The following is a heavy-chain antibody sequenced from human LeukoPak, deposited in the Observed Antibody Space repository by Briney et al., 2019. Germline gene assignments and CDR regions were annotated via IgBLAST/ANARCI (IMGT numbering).Heavy chain of an antibody. CDR2: IYYSENT. CDR3: ARVVSSSWEYYYYMDV. V-gene: IGHV4-61*01. D-gene: IGHD6-13*01. Sequence: SETLSLTCTVSGGSISSSSYYWSWIRQPPGKGLKYIGYIYYSENTNYNPSLKSRVTISLDTSKNQFSLKLTSVTAADTAVYYCARVVSSSWEYYYYMDVWGKGTTVTISS. CDR1: GGSISSSSYY. J-gene: IGHJ6*03.